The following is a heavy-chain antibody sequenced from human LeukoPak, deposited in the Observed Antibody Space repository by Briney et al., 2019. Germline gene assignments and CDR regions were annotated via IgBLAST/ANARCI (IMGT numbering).Heavy chain of an antibody. D-gene: IGHD3-16*01. CDR1: GGSISSYY. CDR3: ARDRASDY. V-gene: IGHV4-59*01. CDR2: IYYSGST. Sequence: PSETLSLTSTVSGGSISSYYWSWIRQPPGKGLEWIGYIYYSGSTNYNPSLKSRVTISVDTSKNQFSLKLSSVTAADTAVYYCARDRASDYWGQGTLVTVSS. J-gene: IGHJ4*02.